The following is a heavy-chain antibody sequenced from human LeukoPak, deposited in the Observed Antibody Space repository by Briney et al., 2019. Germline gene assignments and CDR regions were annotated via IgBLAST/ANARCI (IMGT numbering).Heavy chain of an antibody. Sequence: AWGSLRLSCAASGFTFSSYFMHWVRQVPGKGLVWVSRINSDGSNTVYADSVKGRFTISRDNAENTLYLQMNSLRAEDTAVYYCVRKYPGYNGMDVWGQGTTVTVSS. V-gene: IGHV3-74*03. CDR1: GFTFSSYF. CDR3: VRKYPGYNGMDV. J-gene: IGHJ6*02. D-gene: IGHD1-1*01. CDR2: INSDGSNT.